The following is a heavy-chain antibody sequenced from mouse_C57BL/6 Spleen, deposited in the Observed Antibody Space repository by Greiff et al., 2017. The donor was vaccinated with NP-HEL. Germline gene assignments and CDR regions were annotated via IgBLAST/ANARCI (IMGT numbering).Heavy chain of an antibody. CDR2: IYPGSGNT. D-gene: IGHD3-2*02. CDR1: GYTFTDYY. V-gene: IGHV1-76*01. Sequence: VQLQQSGAELVRPGASVKLSCKASGYTFTDYYINWVKQRPGQGLEWIARIYPGSGNTYYNEKFKGKATLTAEKSSSTAYMQLSSLTSEDSAVYFCAREGGSSGYLAWFAYWGQGTLVTVSA. CDR3: AREGGSSGYLAWFAY. J-gene: IGHJ3*01.